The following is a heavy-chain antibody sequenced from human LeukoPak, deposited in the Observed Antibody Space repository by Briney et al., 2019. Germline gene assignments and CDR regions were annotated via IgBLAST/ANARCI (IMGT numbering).Heavy chain of an antibody. CDR2: INPSGGST. CDR3: ARVGSSADTAYYYYMDV. D-gene: IGHD2-2*01. CDR1: GYTFTSYY. V-gene: IGHV1-46*01. J-gene: IGHJ6*03. Sequence: ASVKVSCKASGYTFTSYYMHWVRQAPGQGLEWMGIINPSGGSTSYAQKFRGRVTMTRDMSTSTVYMELSSLRSEDTAVYYCARVGSSADTAYYYYMDVWGKGTTVTVSS.